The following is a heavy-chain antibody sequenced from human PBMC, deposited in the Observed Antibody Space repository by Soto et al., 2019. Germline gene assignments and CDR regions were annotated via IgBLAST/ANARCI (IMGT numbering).Heavy chain of an antibody. CDR1: GFTFTSSA. J-gene: IGHJ6*02. Sequence: GASVKVSCKASGFTFTSSAVQWVRQARGQRLEWIGWIVVGSGNTNYAQKFQERVTITRDMSTSTAYMELSSLRSEDTAVYYCAAASRHGLPYSGYYYYYGMDVWGQGTTVTVSS. D-gene: IGHD2-15*01. CDR2: IVVGSGNT. V-gene: IGHV1-58*01. CDR3: AAASRHGLPYSGYYYYYGMDV.